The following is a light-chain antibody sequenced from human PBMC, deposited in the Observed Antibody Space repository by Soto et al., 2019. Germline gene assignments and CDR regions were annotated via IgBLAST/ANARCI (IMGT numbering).Light chain of an antibody. Sequence: IVLTQSPDTLSSSPGDRVTLSCRASQSLSSTYLAWYQHKPGQAPRLLIYGGSIRATGIPDRLSGSGSGTVFTLTISRLEPDDFAVYYCQQYGTSPALTFGGGTKVEIE. CDR3: QQYGTSPALT. J-gene: IGKJ4*01. CDR1: QSLSSTY. CDR2: GGS. V-gene: IGKV3-20*01.